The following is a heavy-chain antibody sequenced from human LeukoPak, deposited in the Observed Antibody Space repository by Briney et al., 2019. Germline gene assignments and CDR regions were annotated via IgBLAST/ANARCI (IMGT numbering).Heavy chain of an antibody. J-gene: IGHJ4*02. CDR2: INHSGST. D-gene: IGHD3-22*01. V-gene: IGHV4-34*01. CDR1: GGSFSGYY. CDR3: ARGTGYYYDSSGYYYFDY. Sequence: SETLSLTCAVYGGSFSGYYWSWIRQPPGKGLEWIGEINHSGSTNNNPSLKSRVTISVDTSKNQFSLKLSSVTAADTAVYYCARGTGYYYDSSGYYYFDYWGQGTLVTVSS.